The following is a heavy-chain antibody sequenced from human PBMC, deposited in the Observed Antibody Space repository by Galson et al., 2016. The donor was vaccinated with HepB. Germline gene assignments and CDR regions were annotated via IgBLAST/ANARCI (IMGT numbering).Heavy chain of an antibody. D-gene: IGHD3-22*01. J-gene: IGHJ2*01. CDR3: AREFRAYYNSRGHFPVAAWHLDL. V-gene: IGHV4-39*07. CDR2: ISYGGST. Sequence: WVRQPPGKGLEWIGSISYGGSTYSNPSLKSRVTISIDTSTNHFSLRLTPVTAADTAVFYCAREFRAYYNSRGHFPVAAWHLDLWGRGTLVTVSS.